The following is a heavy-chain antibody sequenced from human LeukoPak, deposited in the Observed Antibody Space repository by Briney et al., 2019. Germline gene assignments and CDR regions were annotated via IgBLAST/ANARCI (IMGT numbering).Heavy chain of an antibody. CDR1: GYTFTSYY. J-gene: IGHJ6*03. D-gene: IGHD1-1*01. CDR3: ASRNPGTPDYYYYMDV. Sequence: ASVKVSCKASGYTFTSYYMHWVRQAPGQGLEWMGIINPSGGSTSYAQKFQGRVTMTRDTSTSTVYMELSSLRSEDTAVYYCASRNPGTPDYYYYMDVWGKGTTVTISS. V-gene: IGHV1-46*01. CDR2: INPSGGST.